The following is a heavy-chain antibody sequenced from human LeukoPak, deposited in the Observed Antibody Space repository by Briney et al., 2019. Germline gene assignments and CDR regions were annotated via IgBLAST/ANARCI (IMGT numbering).Heavy chain of an antibody. Sequence: QPGGSLRLSCAASGFTFSTYAMTWVRQATGKGLNWVSGISGNGDSTFYAHSVKGRFTISRDNSKKTLYLQMNSLRADDTAVYYCAKDARWLAPGTFDIWGQGTMVTVS. V-gene: IGHV3-23*01. CDR2: ISGNGDST. J-gene: IGHJ3*02. CDR1: GFTFSTYA. CDR3: AKDARWLAPGTFDI. D-gene: IGHD6-19*01.